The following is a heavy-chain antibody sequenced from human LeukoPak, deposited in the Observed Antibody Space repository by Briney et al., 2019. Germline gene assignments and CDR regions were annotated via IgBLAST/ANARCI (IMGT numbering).Heavy chain of an antibody. V-gene: IGHV3-48*03. D-gene: IGHD2/OR15-2a*01. J-gene: IGHJ3*02. CDR1: GFTFSSYE. CDR2: ISSSGTTK. CDR3: ARSNRDAFDM. Sequence: PGGSLRLSCAASGFTFSSYEMNWVRQGPGKGLEWVSYISSSGTTKYYADSVKGRFTLSRDNAKKSLSLQMNSLRAEGTAIYYCARSNRDAFDMWGQGTVVTVSS.